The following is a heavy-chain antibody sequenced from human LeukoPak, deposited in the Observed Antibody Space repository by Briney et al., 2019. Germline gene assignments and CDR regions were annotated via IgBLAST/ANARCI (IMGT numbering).Heavy chain of an antibody. D-gene: IGHD1-1*01. V-gene: IGHV4-30-2*01. CDR3: ARAYTHNWFDP. Sequence: PSQTLSLTCAVSGGSISSGGYSWSWIEHPPGKGLEWIGYIYHSGSTYYNPSHKSRVTISVDRSKNQFSLKLSSVTAADTAVYYCARAYTHNWFDPWGQGTLVTVSS. CDR1: GGSISSGGYS. CDR2: IYHSGST. J-gene: IGHJ5*02.